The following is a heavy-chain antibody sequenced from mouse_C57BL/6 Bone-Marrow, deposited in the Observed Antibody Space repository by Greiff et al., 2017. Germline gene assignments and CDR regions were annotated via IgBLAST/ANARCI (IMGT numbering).Heavy chain of an antibody. J-gene: IGHJ1*03. CDR3: VIIYGDGYFDV. D-gene: IGHD2-13*01. V-gene: IGHV10-1*01. CDR1: GFSFNTYA. Sequence: EVKLEESGGGLVQPKGSLKLSCAASGFSFNTYAMNWVRQAPGKGLEWVARIRSKSNNYATYYAVSVKDRFTISRDDSESLLYLQMNNLKTEDTAMYYCVIIYGDGYFDVWGTGTTVTVSS. CDR2: IRSKSNNYAT.